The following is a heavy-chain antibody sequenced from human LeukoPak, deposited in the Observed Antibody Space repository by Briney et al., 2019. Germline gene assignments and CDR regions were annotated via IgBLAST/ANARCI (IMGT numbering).Heavy chain of an antibody. CDR2: IGGSSSSL. V-gene: IGHV3-21*01. D-gene: IGHD2/OR15-2a*01. CDR3: ARVGNIPFDY. J-gene: IGHJ4*02. Sequence: GGSLRLSCAASGFTFSIYSMNWVRQAPGKGLEWVSSIGGSSSSLYYAESVKGRFTISRDNAKNSLYLQMNSLRAEDTAVYYCARVGNIPFDYWGQGTLVTVSS. CDR1: GFTFSIYS.